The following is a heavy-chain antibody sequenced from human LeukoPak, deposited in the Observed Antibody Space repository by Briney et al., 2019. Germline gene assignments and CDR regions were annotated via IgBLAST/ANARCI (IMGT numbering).Heavy chain of an antibody. CDR2: ISDIGSI. D-gene: IGHD2/OR15-2a*01. CDR3: AGHHPRNTVDF. CDR1: GGSISSYY. J-gene: IGHJ4*02. Sequence: SETLSLTCAVSGGSISSYYWSWIRQPPGKGLEWIAYISDIGSINYNSSLKSRVTISLDTSKNQFSLKLSSVTAADTAVYYCAGHHPRNTVDFWGQGTLVTVSS. V-gene: IGHV4-59*08.